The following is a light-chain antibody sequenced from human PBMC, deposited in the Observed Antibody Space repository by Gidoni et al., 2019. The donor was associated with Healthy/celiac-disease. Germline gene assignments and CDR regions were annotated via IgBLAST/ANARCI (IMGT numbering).Light chain of an antibody. V-gene: IGKV3-20*01. CDR1: QSVSSSY. J-gene: IGKJ5*01. Sequence: IVLTQSPGTLSLSPGERATLSCRASQSVSSSYLACYQQKPGHAPRLLIDGASSRATGIPDRFSGSGSGTDFTLTISRLESEDFAVYYCQQYGSSSITFGQGTRLEIK. CDR3: QQYGSSSIT. CDR2: GAS.